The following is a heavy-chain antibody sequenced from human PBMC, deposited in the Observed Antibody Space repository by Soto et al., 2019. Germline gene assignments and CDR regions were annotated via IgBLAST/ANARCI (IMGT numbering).Heavy chain of an antibody. CDR2: IIPIFGTS. V-gene: IGHV1-69*01. CDR3: ARERGSGSYSRVGYYYYGVDV. CDR1: GGTFSSYA. J-gene: IGHJ6*02. D-gene: IGHD3-10*01. Sequence: QVQLVQSGAEVKKPGSSVKVSCKASGGTFSSYAISWVRQAPGQGLQWMGGIIPIFGTSNYAQKFQGRVTFTADESTNTAYMEMSSLRSDDTAVYYCARERGSGSYSRVGYYYYGVDVWGQGTTVTVSS.